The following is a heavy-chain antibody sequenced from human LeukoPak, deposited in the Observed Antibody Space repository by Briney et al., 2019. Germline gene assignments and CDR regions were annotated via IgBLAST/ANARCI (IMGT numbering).Heavy chain of an antibody. CDR1: GGSISSYY. D-gene: IGHD5-24*01. J-gene: IGHJ4*02. V-gene: IGHV4-59*01. CDR2: IYYSGST. Sequence: SETLSLTCTVSGGSISSYYWSWIRQPPGKGLEWIGYIYYSGSTNYNPSLKSRVTISVDTSKNQFSLKLSSVIAADTAVYYCARDRVDGFTFDYWGQGTLVTVSS. CDR3: ARDRVDGFTFDY.